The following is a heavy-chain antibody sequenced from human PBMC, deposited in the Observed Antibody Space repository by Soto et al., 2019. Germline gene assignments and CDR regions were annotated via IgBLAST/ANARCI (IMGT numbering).Heavy chain of an antibody. CDR2: INPSGGST. V-gene: IGHV1-46*03. CDR1: GYTFTSYY. J-gene: IGHJ3*02. CDR3: ARDAPDDDAFDI. Sequence: QVQLVQSGAEVKKPGASVKVSCKASGYTFTSYYMHWLRQAPGQWLEWMGIINPSGGSTSYAQKFQGRVNMTRDTCTSTVYMELSSLRSEDTAVYYCARDAPDDDAFDIWGQGTMVTVSS.